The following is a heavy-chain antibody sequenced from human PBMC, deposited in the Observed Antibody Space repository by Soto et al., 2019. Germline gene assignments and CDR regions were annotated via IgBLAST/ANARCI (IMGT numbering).Heavy chain of an antibody. Sequence: EVQLLESGGGLVQPGGSLRLSCAASGFTFSSYAMSWVRQAPGKGLEWVSAISGSGGSTYYADSVKGQFTISRDNSKNTLYLQMNSRRAEDTAVYYCAKDGLAAAGTNWFDPWGQGTLVIVSS. CDR1: GFTFSSYA. J-gene: IGHJ5*02. CDR2: ISGSGGST. V-gene: IGHV3-23*01. CDR3: AKDGLAAAGTNWFDP. D-gene: IGHD6-13*01.